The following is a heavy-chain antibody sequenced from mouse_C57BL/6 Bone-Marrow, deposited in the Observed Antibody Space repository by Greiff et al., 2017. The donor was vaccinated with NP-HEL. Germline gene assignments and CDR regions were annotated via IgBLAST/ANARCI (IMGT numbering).Heavy chain of an antibody. CDR2: ISNGGGST. Sequence: EVNVVESGGGLVQPGGSLKLSCAASGFTFSDYYMYWVRQTPEKRLEWVAYISNGGGSTYYPDTVKGRFTISRDNAKNTLYLQMSRLKSEDTAMYYCARHQGAYYAMDYWGQGTSVTVSS. D-gene: IGHD3-2*02. CDR1: GFTFSDYY. J-gene: IGHJ4*01. CDR3: ARHQGAYYAMDY. V-gene: IGHV5-12*01.